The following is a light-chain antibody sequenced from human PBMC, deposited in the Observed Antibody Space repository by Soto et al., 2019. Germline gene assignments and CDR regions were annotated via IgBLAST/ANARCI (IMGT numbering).Light chain of an antibody. V-gene: IGKV3-20*01. Sequence: EIVLTQSPGTLSLSPGEGATLSCRASQSVSSSLLAWFQQKPGQAPRLLIHDVSSRATRITDGFSGSGSGTDFTLSISRLEPEDYAVYCCHQYGSSPLTFGQGTKLEIK. CDR1: QSVSSSL. CDR2: DVS. J-gene: IGKJ2*01. CDR3: HQYGSSPLT.